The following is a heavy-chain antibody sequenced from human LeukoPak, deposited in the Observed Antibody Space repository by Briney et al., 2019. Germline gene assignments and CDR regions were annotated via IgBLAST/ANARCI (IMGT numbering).Heavy chain of an antibody. CDR2: INHSGST. J-gene: IGHJ4*02. CDR3: ARMTGGLIPY. V-gene: IGHV4-34*01. CDR1: GGSFSGYY. Sequence: SETLSLTCAVYGGSFSGYYWSWIRQPPGKGLEWIGEINHSGSTNYNPSLKSRVTISVDTSKNQFSLKLSSVTVADTAVYYCARMTGGLIPYWGQGTLVTVSS.